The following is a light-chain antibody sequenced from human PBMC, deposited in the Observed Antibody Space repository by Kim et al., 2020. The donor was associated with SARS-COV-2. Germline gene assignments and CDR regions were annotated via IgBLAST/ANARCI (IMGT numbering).Light chain of an antibody. CDR3: QHRKNWPLT. V-gene: IGKV3-11*01. CDR1: QNVNRY. Sequence: PGESATLSCWASQNVNRYLAWYQQKPGQAPRLLIYDASNRATGIPARFSGSGSGTDFTLTISSLEPEDFAVYYCQHRKNWPLTFGGGTKVDIK. J-gene: IGKJ4*01. CDR2: DAS.